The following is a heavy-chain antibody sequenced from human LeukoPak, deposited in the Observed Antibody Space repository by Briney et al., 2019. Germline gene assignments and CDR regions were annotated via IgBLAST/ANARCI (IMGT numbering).Heavy chain of an antibody. V-gene: IGHV1-2*02. D-gene: IGHD2-2*01. CDR2: INPNSGGT. CDR1: GYTFTGYY. J-gene: IGHJ6*02. Sequence: ASVKVSCKASGYTFTGYYMHWVRQAPGQGLEWMGWINPNSGGTNYAQKFQGRVTMTRDTSISTAYMELSRLRSDDPAVYYCARDSYCSSTSCYYYYGMDVWGQGTTVTVSS. CDR3: ARDSYCSSTSCYYYYGMDV.